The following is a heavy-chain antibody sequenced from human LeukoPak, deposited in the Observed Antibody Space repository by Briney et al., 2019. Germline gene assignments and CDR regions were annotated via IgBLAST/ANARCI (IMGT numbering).Heavy chain of an antibody. V-gene: IGHV3-9*01. CDR2: ISWNSGSI. J-gene: IGHJ4*02. D-gene: IGHD1-1*01. CDR1: GFTFDDYA. CDR3: ARAGPNDHRFDY. Sequence: GRSLRLSCAASGFTFDDYAMHWVRQAPGKGLEWVSGISWNSGSIGYADSVKGRFTISRDNAKNSLYLQMDSLRAEDTAVYYCARAGPNDHRFDYWGQGTLVTVSS.